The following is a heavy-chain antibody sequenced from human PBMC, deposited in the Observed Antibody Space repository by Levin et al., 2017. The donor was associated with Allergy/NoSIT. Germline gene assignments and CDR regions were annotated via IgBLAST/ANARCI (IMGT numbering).Heavy chain of an antibody. Sequence: TGGSLRLSCAASGFSFDYYAMHWVRQAPGKGLEWVAVIWYDGNNQNYAGSVKGRFTVSRDNSKNTLFLQMNNLRAEDTGVYYCAREVVAPTTYLDYWGRGTLVTVSS. D-gene: IGHD2-15*01. V-gene: IGHV3-33*01. CDR3: AREVVAPTTYLDY. J-gene: IGHJ4*02. CDR1: GFSFDYYA. CDR2: IWYDGNNQ.